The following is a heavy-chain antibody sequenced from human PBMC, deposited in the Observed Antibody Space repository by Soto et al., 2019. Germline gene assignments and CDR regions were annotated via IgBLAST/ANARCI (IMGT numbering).Heavy chain of an antibody. CDR2: IYPGDHET. J-gene: IGHJ4*02. CDR1: GYTFSNFW. D-gene: IGHD6-13*01. CDR3: ARSPRSSPYFDY. V-gene: IGHV5-51*01. Sequence: EVHLVQSRAEVKRPGESLKISCQCSGYTFSNFWIDWVRQLPGKGLEWMGIIYPGDHETRYSPSFHGKVTISADKSINTAYLQWNSLEASDTAFYFCARSPRSSPYFDYWGQGALVTVSS.